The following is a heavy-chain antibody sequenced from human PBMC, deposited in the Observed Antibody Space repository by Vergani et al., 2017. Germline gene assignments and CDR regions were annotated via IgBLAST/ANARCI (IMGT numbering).Heavy chain of an antibody. D-gene: IGHD6-19*01. CDR3: ARQVAVAGKWWGPYYYYGMDV. CDR1: GYSFTSYW. J-gene: IGHJ6*02. CDR2: IDPSDSYT. V-gene: IGHV5-10-1*01. Sequence: EVQLVQSGAEVKQPGESLRISCNGSGYSFTSYWISWVRQMPGKGLEWMGRIDPSDSYTNYSPSFQGHVTISAAKSISTAYLQWSSLKASDTAMYYCARQVAVAGKWWGPYYYYGMDVWGQGTTVTVSS.